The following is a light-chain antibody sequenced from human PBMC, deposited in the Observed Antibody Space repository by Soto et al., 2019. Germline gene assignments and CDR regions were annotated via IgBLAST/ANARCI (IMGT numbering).Light chain of an antibody. J-gene: IGLJ1*01. CDR2: EVT. V-gene: IGLV2-14*01. CDR3: SSYTSRDTRV. Sequence: SALTQPASMSGSPGQSITISCTGTSSDVGGYNFVSWYQQHPDKAPKLMLYEVTKRPSGVSDRFSGSKSGNTASLTISGLQTEDEADYYCSSYTSRDTRVFGTGTKLTVL. CDR1: SSDVGGYNF.